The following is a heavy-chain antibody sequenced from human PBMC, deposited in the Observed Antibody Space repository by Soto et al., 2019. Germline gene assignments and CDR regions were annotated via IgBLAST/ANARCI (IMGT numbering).Heavy chain of an antibody. J-gene: IGHJ6*02. Sequence: GGSLRLSCAASGFTFSSYGMHWVRQAPGKGLEWVAVIWYDGSNKYYADSVKGRFTISRDNSKNTLYLQMNSLRAEDTAVYYCARVGGSGSYFPLYYYYYGMDVWGQGTTATVSS. CDR3: ARVGGSGSYFPLYYYYYGMDV. D-gene: IGHD3-10*01. V-gene: IGHV3-33*01. CDR2: IWYDGSNK. CDR1: GFTFSSYG.